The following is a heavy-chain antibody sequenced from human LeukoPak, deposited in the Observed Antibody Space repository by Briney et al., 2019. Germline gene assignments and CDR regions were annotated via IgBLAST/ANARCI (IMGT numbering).Heavy chain of an antibody. CDR3: ASAVRPGIAVAGIDYHYYGMDV. J-gene: IGHJ6*02. CDR1: GGTFSSYA. CDR2: IIPILGIA. Sequence: SVRVSCKASGGTFSSYAISWVRQAPGQGLEWMGRIIPILGIANYAQKFRGRVTITAGKSTSTAYMELSSLRSEDTAVYYCASAVRPGIAVAGIDYHYYGMDVWGQGTMVTVSS. V-gene: IGHV1-69*04. D-gene: IGHD6-19*01.